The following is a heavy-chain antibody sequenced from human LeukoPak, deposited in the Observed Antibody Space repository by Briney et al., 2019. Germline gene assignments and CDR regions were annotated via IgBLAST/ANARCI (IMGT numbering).Heavy chain of an antibody. V-gene: IGHV3-30*18. CDR2: ISYDGGNK. D-gene: IGHD6-19*01. CDR3: AKESDIELAGKSYIYGMDV. Sequence: GRSLRLSCAASGFTFSSYGMHWVRQAPGKGLEWVAIISYDGGNKYYADPVKGRFTISRDNSKNTLSLQMNSLRAEDTAVYYCAKESDIELAGKSYIYGMDVWGQGTTVTVSS. J-gene: IGHJ6*02. CDR1: GFTFSSYG.